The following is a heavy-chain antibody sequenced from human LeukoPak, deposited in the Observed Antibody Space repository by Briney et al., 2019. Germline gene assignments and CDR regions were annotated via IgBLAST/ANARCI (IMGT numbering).Heavy chain of an antibody. CDR2: ITSSGDGT. J-gene: IGHJ4*02. CDR3: AKDRPNYYGSNGHYYRRDGDY. D-gene: IGHD3-22*01. CDR1: GFTFSIYA. V-gene: IGHV3-23*01. Sequence: GGSLRLSCAASGFTFSIYAMSWFRRAPGKGLQWVSSITSSGDGTYYADSVKGRFTISRDNSENMLYLQMNSLRVEDTAVYFCAKDRPNYYGSNGHYYRRDGDYWGQGTLVTVSS.